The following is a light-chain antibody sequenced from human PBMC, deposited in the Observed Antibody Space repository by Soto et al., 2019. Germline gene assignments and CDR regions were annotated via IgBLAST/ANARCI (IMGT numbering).Light chain of an antibody. V-gene: IGKV4-1*01. J-gene: IGKJ1*01. CDR1: QIVFYSSNNKNY. CDR2: WAS. Sequence: VMAQSHTSLAVSLGERATINCKSSQIVFYSSNNKNYVAWYQQKPGQPPKLLIYWASTRESGVPDRFSGSGSGTDYTLTISRLEPEDFATYYCLHDYNYPRPFGQGTKVDI. CDR3: LHDYNYPRP.